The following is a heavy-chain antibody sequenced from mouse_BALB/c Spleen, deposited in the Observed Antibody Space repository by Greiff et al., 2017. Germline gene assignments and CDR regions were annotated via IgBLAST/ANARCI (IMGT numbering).Heavy chain of an antibody. V-gene: IGHV5-12-1*01. J-gene: IGHJ3*01. CDR3: ARDEGDGYSGFAY. CDR1: GFAFSSYD. D-gene: IGHD2-3*01. CDR2: ISSGGGST. Sequence: EVKVEESGGGLVKPGGSLKLSCAASGFAFSSYDMSWVRQTPEKRLEWVAYISSGGGSTYYPDTVKGRFTISRDNAKNTLYLQMSSLKSEDTAMYYCARDEGDGYSGFAYWGQGTLVTVSA.